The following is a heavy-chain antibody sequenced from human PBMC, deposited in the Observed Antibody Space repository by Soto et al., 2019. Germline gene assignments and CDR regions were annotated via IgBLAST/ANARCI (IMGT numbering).Heavy chain of an antibody. D-gene: IGHD4-17*01. CDR1: GFTFSTYG. Sequence: QVQLVESGGGVVPPGTSLRLSCAASGFTFSTYGMHWVRQTPGKALEWVSLISYDGTNKYYADSVKGRFTISRDNSKNTLYLQMNSLSAEDTAVYYCAKDLQAYGDYDYYCYGLAVRGQGTTVSVSS. V-gene: IGHV3-30*18. J-gene: IGHJ6*02. CDR3: AKDLQAYGDYDYYCYGLAV. CDR2: ISYDGTNK.